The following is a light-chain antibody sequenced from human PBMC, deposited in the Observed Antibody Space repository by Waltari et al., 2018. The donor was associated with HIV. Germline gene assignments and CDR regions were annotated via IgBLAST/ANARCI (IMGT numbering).Light chain of an antibody. V-gene: IGLV3-21*01. J-gene: IGLJ1*01. Sequence: SYVLTQPPSITVAPGKTAKITCGGNNIGNRDVHWYQQKPGKAPILVIYDEDDRPSGIPERFSGSNSDNTATLTINRVEVGDEADYYCQVWDSGSDHVFGSGTTVTVL. CDR1: NIGNRD. CDR3: QVWDSGSDHV. CDR2: DED.